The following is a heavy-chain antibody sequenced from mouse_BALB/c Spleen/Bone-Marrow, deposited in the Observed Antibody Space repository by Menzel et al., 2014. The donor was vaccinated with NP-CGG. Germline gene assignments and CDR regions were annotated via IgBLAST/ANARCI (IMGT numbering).Heavy chain of an antibody. Sequence: QVHVKQSGAELVKPGASVKLSCKVSGYTFTNYYVFWVKQRPGQGLEWIGEIYPSNSVTNFNEKFMSKATLTVDISSSTAYMHLSSLTSEDSAVYYCTRSGFYGYGSYFDVWGAGTTVTVSS. CDR3: TRSGFYGYGSYFDV. D-gene: IGHD1-2*01. CDR2: IYPSNSVT. J-gene: IGHJ1*01. V-gene: IGHV1S81*02. CDR1: GYTFTNYY.